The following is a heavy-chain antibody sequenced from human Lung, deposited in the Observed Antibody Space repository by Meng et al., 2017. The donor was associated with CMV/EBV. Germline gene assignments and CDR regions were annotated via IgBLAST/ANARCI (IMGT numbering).Heavy chain of an antibody. CDR2: LYPADSDT. Sequence: GEXXKISCKGSGYTFSHEWIGWVRQTPGKGLDWMGILYPADSDTRYSPSFKGRITISADMSTSTAYLQWTSLKATDIDIYYCTRGSSDSCWYFDLWGRGALVTVSS. J-gene: IGHJ2*01. CDR1: GYTFSHEW. V-gene: IGHV5-51*01. D-gene: IGHD2-2*01. CDR3: TRGSSDSCWYFDL.